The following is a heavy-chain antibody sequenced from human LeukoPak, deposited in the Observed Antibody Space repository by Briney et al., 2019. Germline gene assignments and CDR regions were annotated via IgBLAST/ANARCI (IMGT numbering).Heavy chain of an antibody. CDR1: GFSLSRNA. V-gene: IGHV3-23*01. CDR2: IGGRDGST. CDR3: AKGHYYGSGSLDY. Sequence: PGGSLRLSCAVSGFSLSRNAMTWVRQAPGKGLEWVSAIGGRDGSTYYADSVKGRFTISRDNSKNTLYVQMNSLRAEDTAVYYCAKGHYYGSGSLDYWGQGTLVTVSS. D-gene: IGHD3-10*01. J-gene: IGHJ4*02.